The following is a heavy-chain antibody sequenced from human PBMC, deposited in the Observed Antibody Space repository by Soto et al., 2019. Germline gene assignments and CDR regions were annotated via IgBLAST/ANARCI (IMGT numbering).Heavy chain of an antibody. J-gene: IGHJ4*02. V-gene: IGHV2-70*01. CDR1: GFSLSTSGMC. Sequence: GPTLVNPTQTLTLTCTFSGFSLSTSGMCVSWIRQPPGKALEWLALINWDDDKYYSTSLKTRLTISKDTSKNQVVLTMTNMDPVDTATYYCARLFSSSASVDYWGQGTLVTVSS. D-gene: IGHD6-6*01. CDR3: ARLFSSSASVDY. CDR2: INWDDDK.